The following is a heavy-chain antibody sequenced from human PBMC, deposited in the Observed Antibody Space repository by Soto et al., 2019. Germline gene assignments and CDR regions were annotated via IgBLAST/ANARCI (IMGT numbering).Heavy chain of an antibody. Sequence: PGGSLRLSCAASGFTFDDYGMSWVRQAPGKGLEWVSGINWNGGSTGYADSVKGRFTISRDNAKNSLYLQMNSLRAEDTALYYCARDLSEQWLDPFEYWGQGTLVTVSS. V-gene: IGHV3-20*04. CDR1: GFTFDDYG. CDR3: ARDLSEQWLDPFEY. D-gene: IGHD6-19*01. CDR2: INWNGGST. J-gene: IGHJ4*02.